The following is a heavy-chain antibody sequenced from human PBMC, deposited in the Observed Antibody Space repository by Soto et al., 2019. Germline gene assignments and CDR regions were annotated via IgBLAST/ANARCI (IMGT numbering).Heavy chain of an antibody. V-gene: IGHV3-23*01. J-gene: IGHJ5*02. CDR3: AKDAATYRPNWFDP. Sequence: GGSLRLSCAASGFTFGSYTMSWVRQAPGKGLEWVSGVSGSGGSTYYAESAKGRFTISRDNSKNTLYLQMNSLRAEDTAVYYCAKDAATYRPNWFDPWGQGTLVTVSS. CDR2: VSGSGGST. CDR1: GFTFGSYT. D-gene: IGHD6-25*01.